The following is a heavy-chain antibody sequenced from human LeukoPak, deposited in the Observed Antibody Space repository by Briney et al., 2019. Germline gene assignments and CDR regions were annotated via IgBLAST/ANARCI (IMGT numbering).Heavy chain of an antibody. J-gene: IGHJ5*02. Sequence: SETLSLTCTVSGGSISSYYWSWIRQPPGKGLEWIGYIYYSGSTNYNPSLKSRVTISVDTSKNQFSLKLSSVTAADTAVYYCARDRAQLERGGWWSDPWGQGTLVTVSS. CDR1: GGSISSYY. CDR2: IYYSGST. CDR3: ARDRAQLERGGWWSDP. V-gene: IGHV4-59*01. D-gene: IGHD1-1*01.